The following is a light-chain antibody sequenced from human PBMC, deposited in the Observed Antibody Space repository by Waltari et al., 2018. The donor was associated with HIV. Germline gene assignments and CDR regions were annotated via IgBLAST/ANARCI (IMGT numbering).Light chain of an antibody. CDR2: EVS. Sequence: QSALTQPASVSGSPGQSITISCTGTSNAVGDYNYVSWYQQHPGKAPKLVIYEVSNRPSGISFRFSGSKSGTTASLTISGLQADDEADYYCSSHTTANTRVFGGGTKLTVL. CDR1: SNAVGDYNY. V-gene: IGLV2-14*01. J-gene: IGLJ3*02. CDR3: SSHTTANTRV.